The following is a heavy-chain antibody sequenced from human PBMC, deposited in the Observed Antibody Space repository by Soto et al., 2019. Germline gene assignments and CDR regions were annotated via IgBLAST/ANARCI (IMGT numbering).Heavy chain of an antibody. J-gene: IGHJ6*02. D-gene: IGHD3-22*01. CDR3: AKDRRLVTMIVVVITPLYYYYGMEV. CDR2: ISYDGSNK. Sequence: PGGSLRLSCAASGFTFSSYGMHWVRQAPGKGLEWVAVISYDGSNKYYADSVKGRFTISRDNSKNTLYLQMNSLRAEDTAVYYCAKDRRLVTMIVVVITPLYYYYGMEVWGQGPTVTVSS. CDR1: GFTFSSYG. V-gene: IGHV3-30*18.